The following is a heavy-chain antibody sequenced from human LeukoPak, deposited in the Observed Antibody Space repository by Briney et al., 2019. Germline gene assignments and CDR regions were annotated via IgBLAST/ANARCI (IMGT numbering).Heavy chain of an antibody. CDR2: MNPNSGNT. V-gene: IGHV1-8*03. J-gene: IGHJ4*02. CDR1: GSTFTSYD. D-gene: IGHD3-10*01. Sequence: ASVKVSCKASGSTFTSYDINWVRQATGQGLEWMGWMNPNSGNTGYAQKFQGRVTITRNTSISTAYMELSSLRSEDTAVYYCARGSRWFGELLRWGQGTLVTVSS. CDR3: ARGSRWFGELLR.